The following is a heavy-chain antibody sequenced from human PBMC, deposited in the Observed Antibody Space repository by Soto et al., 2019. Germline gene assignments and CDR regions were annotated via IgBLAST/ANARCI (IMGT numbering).Heavy chain of an antibody. CDR1: GYTFTGYY. Sequence: ASVKVSCKASGYTFTGYYMHWVRQAPGQGLEWMGWINPNSGGTNYAQKFQGWVTMTRDTSMSTAYMELRSLRSDDTAVYYCARDKSEGTGTTIFYYYGMDVWGQGTTVTVSS. V-gene: IGHV1-2*04. CDR3: ARDKSEGTGTTIFYYYGMDV. CDR2: INPNSGGT. J-gene: IGHJ6*02. D-gene: IGHD1-7*01.